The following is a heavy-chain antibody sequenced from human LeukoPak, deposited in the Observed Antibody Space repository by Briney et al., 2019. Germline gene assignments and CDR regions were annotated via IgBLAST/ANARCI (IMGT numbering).Heavy chain of an antibody. V-gene: IGHV4-34*01. Sequence: SGTLSLTCALHGGSFSGYYWCLIRQHPGKGLEWIWEINHSGSTNYNPSLKSRVTMSVDTSKNQFSLKLSSVTAADTAVYYCARAGFGSGSYQTLKYTWFDPWGQGTLVTVSS. CDR3: ARAGFGSGSYQTLKYTWFDP. CDR2: INHSGST. J-gene: IGHJ5*02. CDR1: GGSFSGYY. D-gene: IGHD3-10*01.